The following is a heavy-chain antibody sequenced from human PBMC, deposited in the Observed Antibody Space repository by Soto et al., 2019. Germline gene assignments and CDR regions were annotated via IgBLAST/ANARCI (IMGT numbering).Heavy chain of an antibody. CDR2: IKHDGGAR. CDR1: EFTFSCYY. V-gene: IGHV3-7*05. CDR3: ARDRAPFSDSHRCNL. D-gene: IGHD5-18*01. Sequence: EVQLVESGGGLVQPGGSLTLSCADSEFTFSCYYMSWVRHAPGKGLEWVANIKHDGGARDYLDSVKGRFTISRDNAKNSLYLQMNDLRADDTAVYFCARDRAPFSDSHRCNLWGQGTLVTVSS. J-gene: IGHJ4*02.